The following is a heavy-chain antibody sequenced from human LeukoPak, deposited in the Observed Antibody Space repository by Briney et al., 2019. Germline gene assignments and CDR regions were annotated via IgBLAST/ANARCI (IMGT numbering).Heavy chain of an antibody. CDR1: GYTFTGYY. Sequence: ASVKVSCKASGYTFTGYYMHWVRQAPGQGLEWMGWINPNSGGTNYAQKFQGRITMTRDTSISTAYMELSRLRSDDTAVYYCASRERLRGYSGYATPFDYWGQGTLVTVSS. V-gene: IGHV1-2*02. D-gene: IGHD5-12*01. CDR2: INPNSGGT. CDR3: ASRERLRGYSGYATPFDY. J-gene: IGHJ4*02.